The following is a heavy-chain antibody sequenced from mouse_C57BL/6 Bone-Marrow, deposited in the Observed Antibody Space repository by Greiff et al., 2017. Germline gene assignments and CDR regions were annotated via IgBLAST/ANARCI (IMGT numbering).Heavy chain of an antibody. D-gene: IGHD1-1*01. V-gene: IGHV8-12*01. CDR1: GFSLSTSGMG. J-gene: IGHJ1*03. CDR3: ARRETYYYGSSLYFDV. CDR2: IYWDDDK. Sequence: QVTLKVSGPGILQSSQTLSLTCSFSGFSLSTSGMGVSWIRQPSGKGLEWLAHIYWDDDKRYNPSLKCRLTISKDTSRNQVFLKITSVDTADTATYYCARRETYYYGSSLYFDVWGTGTTVTVSS.